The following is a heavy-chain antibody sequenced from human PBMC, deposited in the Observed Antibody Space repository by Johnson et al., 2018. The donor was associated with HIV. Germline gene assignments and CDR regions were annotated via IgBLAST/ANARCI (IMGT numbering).Heavy chain of an antibody. Sequence: VQLVESGGGLVQPGGSLRLSCAASGFTFSSYWMHWVRQAPGKGLVWVSRINSDGSSTSYADSVKGRFTISRDNAKNTLYLQMNSLRAEDTAVYYCARADRDSGTYHDAFDIWGQGTMVTVSS. D-gene: IGHD1-26*01. V-gene: IGHV3-74*02. CDR1: GFTFSSYW. CDR2: INSDGSST. CDR3: ARADRDSGTYHDAFDI. J-gene: IGHJ3*02.